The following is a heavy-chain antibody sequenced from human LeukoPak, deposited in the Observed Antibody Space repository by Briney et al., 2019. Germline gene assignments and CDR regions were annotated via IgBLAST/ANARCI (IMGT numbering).Heavy chain of an antibody. V-gene: IGHV3-23*01. CDR2: ISGSGGST. D-gene: IGHD1-26*01. Sequence: PGGSLRLSCAASGFTFSSYAMSWVRQAPGKGLEWVSAISGSGGSTYYADSVKGRFTISRDNSKNTLYLQMNSLRAEDTAVYYCAKAPVELPKRQYFQHWGQGTLVTVSS. CDR1: GFTFSSYA. J-gene: IGHJ1*01. CDR3: AKAPVELPKRQYFQH.